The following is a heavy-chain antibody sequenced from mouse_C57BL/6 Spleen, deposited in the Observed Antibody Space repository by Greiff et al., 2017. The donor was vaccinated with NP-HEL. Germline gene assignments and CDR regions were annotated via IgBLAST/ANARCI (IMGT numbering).Heavy chain of an antibody. CDR3: ARRSNYVGYAMDY. Sequence: EVMLVESGGDLVKPGGSLKLSCAASGFTFSSYGMSWVRQTPDKRLEWVATISSGGSYTYYPDSVKGRFTISRDNAKNTLYLQMSSLKSEDTAMYYCARRSNYVGYAMDYWGQGTSVTVSS. J-gene: IGHJ4*01. CDR2: ISSGGSYT. V-gene: IGHV5-6*01. D-gene: IGHD2-5*01. CDR1: GFTFSSYG.